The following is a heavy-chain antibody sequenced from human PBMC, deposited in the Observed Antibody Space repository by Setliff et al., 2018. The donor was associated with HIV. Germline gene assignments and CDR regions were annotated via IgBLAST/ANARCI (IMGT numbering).Heavy chain of an antibody. Sequence: PGGSLRLSCAASGFTFSTYSMNWVRQAPGKGLEWVSYISRSGDTIDYADSVKGRFTISRDNAKNSVSLQMNSLRVEDTAVYYCARDDWTCSDGTCFPITFDYWGQGTTVTVSS. CDR3: ARDDWTCSDGTCFPITFDY. V-gene: IGHV3-48*01. D-gene: IGHD2-15*01. CDR1: GFTFSTYS. J-gene: IGHJ4*03. CDR2: ISRSGDTI.